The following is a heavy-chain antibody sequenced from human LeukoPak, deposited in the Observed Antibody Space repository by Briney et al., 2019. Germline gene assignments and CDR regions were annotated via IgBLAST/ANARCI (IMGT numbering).Heavy chain of an antibody. J-gene: IGHJ5*02. V-gene: IGHV1-24*01. D-gene: IGHD3-10*01. CDR3: ARGPRLWFGESWFDP. CDR1: GYTLTELS. Sequence: ASVKVSCKVSGYTLTELSMHWVRQAPGKGLEWMGGFDPEDGETIYAQKFQGRVTMTEDTSTDTAYMELSSLRSDDTAVYYCARGPRLWFGESWFDPWGQGTLVTVSS. CDR2: FDPEDGET.